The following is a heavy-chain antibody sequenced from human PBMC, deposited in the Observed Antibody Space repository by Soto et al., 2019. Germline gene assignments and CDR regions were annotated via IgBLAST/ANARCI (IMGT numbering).Heavy chain of an antibody. V-gene: IGHV5-51*01. J-gene: IGHJ5*02. Sequence: DLEQSGAGVKKPGESLKISCKGPGHLFNNHWIGWVRQTPGKGLEWMGLIFTRDSETKTSPSFQGHVSFSVDNSINTVYLQWTSLKTTDTGIYFCARGYFDSGHGYDLWGQGTLVTVSS. CDR1: GHLFNNHW. CDR3: ARGYFDSGHGYDL. D-gene: IGHD3-10*01. CDR2: IFTRDSET.